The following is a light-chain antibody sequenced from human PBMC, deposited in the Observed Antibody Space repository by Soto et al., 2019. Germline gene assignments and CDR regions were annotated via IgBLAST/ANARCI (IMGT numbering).Light chain of an antibody. CDR3: QEYNSYTGT. CDR2: DAS. Sequence: IKLHQSPSSLSASVGDSVPITCRASRSVDLWLAWYQQKPGKAPKLLIYDASSLQSGVPSRFSGSGSGTEFTLTISSLQPDDFGTYYCQEYNSYTGTYGPGTKVDIK. CDR1: RSVDLW. J-gene: IGKJ1*01. V-gene: IGKV1-5*01.